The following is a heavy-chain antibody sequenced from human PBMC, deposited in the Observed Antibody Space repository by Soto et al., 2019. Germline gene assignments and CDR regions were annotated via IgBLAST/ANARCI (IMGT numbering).Heavy chain of an antibody. V-gene: IGHV1-69*13. Sequence: SVKVSCKASGGTFSSYAISWVRQAPGQGLEWMGGIIPIFGTANYAQKFQGRVTITADESTSTAYMELSSLRSEDTAVYYCARDLRRKENPEYYYDYWGQGTLVTVSS. CDR2: IIPIFGTA. CDR1: GGTFSSYA. J-gene: IGHJ4*02. CDR3: ARDLRRKENPEYYYDY.